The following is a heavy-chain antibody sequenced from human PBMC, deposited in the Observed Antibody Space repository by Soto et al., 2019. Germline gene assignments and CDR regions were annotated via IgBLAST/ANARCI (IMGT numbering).Heavy chain of an antibody. D-gene: IGHD6-6*01. CDR2: INHSGST. CDR1: GGSFSGYY. Sequence: QVQLQQWGAGLLKPSETLSLTCAVYGGSFSGYYWSWIRQPPGKGLEWIGEINHSGSTNYNPSLKSRVTISVDTSKNQFSLKLSSVTAADTAVYYCARARFEYSTTTYPRYFDYWGQGTLVTVSS. V-gene: IGHV4-34*01. J-gene: IGHJ4*02. CDR3: ARARFEYSTTTYPRYFDY.